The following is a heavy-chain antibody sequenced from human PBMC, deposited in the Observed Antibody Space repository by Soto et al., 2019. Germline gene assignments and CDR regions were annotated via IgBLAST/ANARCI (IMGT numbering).Heavy chain of an antibody. CDR3: ARDDEHGSNCDLAS. Sequence: QVQLVQSGGGVVQPGRSLRLSCAASGFNFNTYFMHWVRQAPGKGLEWVAMIFTNGRDKEYADSVKGRFTISRDNSKNRMYLQMDSLRPEDTAVYYCARDDEHGSNCDLASWGQGALGTVYS. J-gene: IGHJ4*02. CDR1: GFNFNTYF. V-gene: IGHV3-30*13. D-gene: IGHD1-26*01. CDR2: IFTNGRDK.